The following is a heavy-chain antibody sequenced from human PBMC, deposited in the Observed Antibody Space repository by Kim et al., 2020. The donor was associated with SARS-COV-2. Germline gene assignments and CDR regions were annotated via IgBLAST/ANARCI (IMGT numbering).Heavy chain of an antibody. V-gene: IGHV3-23*01. CDR3: AKPTFSSGWYFDY. CDR2: ISSSGDIT. J-gene: IGHJ4*02. Sequence: GGSLRLSCAASGFTFSSYAMGWVRQAPGKGLEWVSAISSSGDITYYADSVRGRFTISRDNSKNTLYLLVNSLRAEDTAIYYCAKPTFSSGWYFDYWGQGTLVTVSS. CDR1: GFTFSSYA. D-gene: IGHD6-19*01.